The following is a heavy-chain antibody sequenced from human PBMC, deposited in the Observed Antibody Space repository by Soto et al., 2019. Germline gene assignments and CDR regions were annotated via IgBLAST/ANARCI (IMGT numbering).Heavy chain of an antibody. Sequence: PGGSLRLSCAASGFTFSSYAMHWVRQAPGKGLEWVAVISYDGSNKYYADSVKGRFTISRDNSKNTLYLQMNSLRAEDTAVYYCARVGHLMHDYGDFLNYYYYGMDVWGQGTTVTVSS. CDR1: GFTFSSYA. V-gene: IGHV3-30-3*01. CDR2: ISYDGSNK. J-gene: IGHJ6*02. CDR3: ARVGHLMHDYGDFLNYYYYGMDV. D-gene: IGHD4-17*01.